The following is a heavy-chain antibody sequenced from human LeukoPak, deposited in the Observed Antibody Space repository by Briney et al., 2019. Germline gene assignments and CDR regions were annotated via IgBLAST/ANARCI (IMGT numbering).Heavy chain of an antibody. Sequence: ASVKVSCKASGYTFTGYYMHWVRQAPGQGLEWMGWINPNSGNTGYAQKFQGRVTMTRNTSISTAYMELSSLRSEDTAVYYCAKGSRRSWFDPWGQGTLVTVSS. CDR2: INPNSGNT. CDR3: AKGSRRSWFDP. CDR1: GYTFTGYY. V-gene: IGHV1-8*02. J-gene: IGHJ5*02.